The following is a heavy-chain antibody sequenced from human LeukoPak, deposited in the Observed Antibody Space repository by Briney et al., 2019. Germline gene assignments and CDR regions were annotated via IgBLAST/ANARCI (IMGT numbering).Heavy chain of an antibody. CDR3: ARSKINAATLDH. Sequence: GTSVKVSCKASGYTFTAHCMHWVRQAPGQGLEWMGRINPNSGGTNFAQKFQGRVTMTSDTSINTAYMELNSLRSDDTAVYYCARSKINAATLDHWGPGTLVTVSS. J-gene: IGHJ4*01. CDR2: INPNSGGT. V-gene: IGHV1-2*06. D-gene: IGHD2-15*01. CDR1: GYTFTAHC.